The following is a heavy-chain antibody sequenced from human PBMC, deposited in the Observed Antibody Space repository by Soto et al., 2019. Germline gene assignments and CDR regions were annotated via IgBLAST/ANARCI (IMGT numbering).Heavy chain of an antibody. V-gene: IGHV4-30-4*01. CDR1: GGSVSSGNVY. CDR2: IYFNGKA. CDR3: AHDSHGGNTVFDI. J-gene: IGHJ4*02. Sequence: VQLQESGPGLVRPSETLALTCTVSGGSVSSGNVYWSWIRQSPGKGLEGIGHIYFNGKAYYSPSLKSRLAISLDTSNNHFSLTLSSVSAADTAVYYCAHDSHGGNTVFDIWGQGAPVTVSS. D-gene: IGHD1-7*01.